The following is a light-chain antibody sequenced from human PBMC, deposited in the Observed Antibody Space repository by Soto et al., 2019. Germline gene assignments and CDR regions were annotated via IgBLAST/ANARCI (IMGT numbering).Light chain of an antibody. Sequence: ELVLTQSPGTLSLSPGDRATLSCRASQSVSSTYLAWYQQRTGQAPRLLIYSSSSRASGIPERFSGSGSGTDFTLTISRLEPEDFAVYYCQQYRTSPPTWTFGQGTKVDIK. J-gene: IGKJ1*01. CDR3: QQYRTSPPTWT. CDR2: SSS. V-gene: IGKV3-20*01. CDR1: QSVSSTY.